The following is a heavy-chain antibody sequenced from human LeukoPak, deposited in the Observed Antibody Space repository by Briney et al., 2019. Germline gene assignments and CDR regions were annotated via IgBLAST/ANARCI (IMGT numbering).Heavy chain of an antibody. CDR1: GGTFSSYA. D-gene: IGHD3-22*01. J-gene: IGHJ4*02. Sequence: ASVKVSCKASGGTFSSYAISWVRQAPGQGLEWMGIINPSGGSTSYAQKFQGRVTMTRDTSTSTVYMELSSLRSEDTAVYYCARDEYYYDSSGYFDYWGQGTLVTVSS. CDR2: INPSGGST. V-gene: IGHV1-46*01. CDR3: ARDEYYYDSSGYFDY.